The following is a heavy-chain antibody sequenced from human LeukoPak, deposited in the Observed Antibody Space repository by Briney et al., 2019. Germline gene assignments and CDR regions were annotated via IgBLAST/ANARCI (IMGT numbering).Heavy chain of an antibody. V-gene: IGHV4-30-2*01. CDR3: AVRTYYDILTGYRNVDY. CDR2: IYHGGST. D-gene: IGHD3-9*01. J-gene: IGHJ4*02. Sequence: SETLSLTCAVSGGSISSGGYSWSWIRQPPGKGLEWIGYIYHGGSTYYNPSLKSRVTISVDRSKNQFSLKLSSVTAADTAVYYCAVRTYYDILTGYRNVDYWGQGTLVTVSS. CDR1: GGSISSGGYS.